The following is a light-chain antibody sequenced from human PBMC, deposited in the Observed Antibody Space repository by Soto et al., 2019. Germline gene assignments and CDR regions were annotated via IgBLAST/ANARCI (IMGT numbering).Light chain of an antibody. V-gene: IGKV1-9*01. CDR1: QGISSY. CDR3: QQLTNYPVT. CDR2: AAS. Sequence: DIPLTQSPSFLSASVGDRVTITCRASQGISSYLAWYQQKPGKAPNLLIYAASTLQSGVPSRFSGSGSGTEFTLTISSLQPEDFATYYCQQLTNYPVTFGQGTKLEIK. J-gene: IGKJ2*01.